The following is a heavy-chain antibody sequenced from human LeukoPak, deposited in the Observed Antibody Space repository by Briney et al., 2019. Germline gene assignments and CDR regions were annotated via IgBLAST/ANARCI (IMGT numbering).Heavy chain of an antibody. Sequence: PGGSLRLSCAASGFTFSSYGMHWVRQAPGKGLEWVAVIWYDGSNKYYADSVKGRFTISRDNSKNTLYLQMNSLRAEDTAVYYCARPARRYCSGGSCYLGPFDYWGQGTPVTVSS. V-gene: IGHV3-33*01. CDR1: GFTFSSYG. CDR3: ARPARRYCSGGSCYLGPFDY. CDR2: IWYDGSNK. D-gene: IGHD2-15*01. J-gene: IGHJ4*02.